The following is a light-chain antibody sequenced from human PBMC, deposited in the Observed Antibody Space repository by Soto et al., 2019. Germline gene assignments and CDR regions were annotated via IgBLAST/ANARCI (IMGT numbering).Light chain of an antibody. CDR3: GTWDNSLRAVL. Sequence: QSVLTQPPSVSAAPGQKVTISCSGSSSNIGNNYVSWYQQFPGTAPNLLIYDDDQRPSGIPDRFSGSKSGTSATLGITGLQTGDEADYYCGTWDNSLRAVLFGGGTKLTVL. J-gene: IGLJ2*01. CDR1: SSNIGNNY. V-gene: IGLV1-51*01. CDR2: DDD.